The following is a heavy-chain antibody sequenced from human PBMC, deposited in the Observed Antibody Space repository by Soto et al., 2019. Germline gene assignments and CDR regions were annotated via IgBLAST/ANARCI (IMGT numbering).Heavy chain of an antibody. Sequence: EVQLVGSGGGLVQPGGSLRLSCAASGFTFSNYEMNWFRQAPGKGLEWVSYSSSSGEAIYYADSVKGRFNIFRGNAQGSLFLQMNSLRAGDTAVYYCARGGTVDTEMVTGKFDYWGLGTLVNVSS. D-gene: IGHD5-18*01. CDR3: ARGGTVDTEMVTGKFDY. J-gene: IGHJ4*02. CDR1: GFTFSNYE. CDR2: SSSSGEAI. V-gene: IGHV3-48*03.